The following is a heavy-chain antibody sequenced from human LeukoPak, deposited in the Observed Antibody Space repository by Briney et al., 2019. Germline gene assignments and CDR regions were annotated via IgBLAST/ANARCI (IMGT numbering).Heavy chain of an antibody. D-gene: IGHD3-16*01. CDR2: IRTEAYDGAT. Sequence: GGSLRLSCAASGFTFGDYAMSWVRQAPGKGLEWVGFIRTEAYDGATDYGASVKGRFTISRDDSKNIAYLQMNSLNTEDTAVYYCTRTFGYYYFYMDAWGKGTTVIVSS. CDR1: GFTFGDYA. J-gene: IGHJ6*03. CDR3: TRTFGYYYFYMDA. V-gene: IGHV3-49*04.